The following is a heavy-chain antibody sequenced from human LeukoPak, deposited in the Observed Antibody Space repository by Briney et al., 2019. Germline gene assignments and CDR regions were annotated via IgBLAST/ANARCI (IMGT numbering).Heavy chain of an antibody. D-gene: IGHD2-15*01. CDR1: GYTFTGYY. CDR2: INTNSGGT. Sequence: ASVKVSCKASGYTFTGYYMHWVRQAPGQGLEWMGWINTNSGGTNYAQKFQGRVTMTRDTSISTAYMELSRLRSDDTAVYYCARDPLYCSGGSCYSRGPNWFDPWGQGTLVTVSS. CDR3: ARDPLYCSGGSCYSRGPNWFDP. J-gene: IGHJ5*02. V-gene: IGHV1-2*02.